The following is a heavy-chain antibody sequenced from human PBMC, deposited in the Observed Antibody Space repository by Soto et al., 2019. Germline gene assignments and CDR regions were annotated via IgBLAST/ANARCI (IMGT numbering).Heavy chain of an antibody. Sequence: SETLSLTCAVYGGSFSGYYWSWIRQPPGKGLEWIGEINHSESTNYNPSLKSRVTISVDTSKNQFSLKLSSVTAADTAVYYCARGGGVVSNTDYTYGINVPGQRTTVPVS. CDR1: GGSFSGYY. J-gene: IGHJ6*02. CDR2: INHSEST. CDR3: ARGGGVVSNTDYTYGINV. D-gene: IGHD3-22*01. V-gene: IGHV4-34*01.